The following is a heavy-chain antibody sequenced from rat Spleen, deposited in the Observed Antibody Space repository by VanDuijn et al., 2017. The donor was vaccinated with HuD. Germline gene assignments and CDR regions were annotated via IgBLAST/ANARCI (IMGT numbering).Heavy chain of an antibody. CDR3: ARSDGVHYYLPFVD. D-gene: IGHD1-12*02. V-gene: IGHV3-3*01. J-gene: IGHJ3*01. CDR2: INNAGST. Sequence: EVQLQESGPGLVKPSQSLSLTCSVTGYSITSSYRWNWIRKFPGNKLEWMGYINNAGSTNYHPSLKSRISITRDTSKNQFFLQVNSVTTEDTATYYCARSDGVHYYLPFVDWGQGTLVTVSS. CDR1: GYSITSSYR.